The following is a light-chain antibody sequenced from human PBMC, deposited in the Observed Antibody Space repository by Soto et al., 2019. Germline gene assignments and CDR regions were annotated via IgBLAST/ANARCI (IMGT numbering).Light chain of an antibody. Sequence: DIQLTHSPSTLSASVGDTVTITCRASQSISSWLAWYQQKPGKAPKLLIYKASSLYSGVPSRFSGSGSGTEFTLTISSLQPDDFATYYCQQYNSYQIAFGQGTRLEIK. J-gene: IGKJ5*01. V-gene: IGKV1-5*03. CDR1: QSISSW. CDR2: KAS. CDR3: QQYNSYQIA.